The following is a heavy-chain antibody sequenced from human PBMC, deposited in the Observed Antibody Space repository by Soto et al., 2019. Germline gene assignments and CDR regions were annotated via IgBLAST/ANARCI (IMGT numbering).Heavy chain of an antibody. CDR3: ASLGAVRGYGIDV. D-gene: IGHD3-10*01. CDR1: GYXFTSYY. V-gene: IGHV5-51*01. Sequence: GXLKSPCKCSGYXFTSYYLVLVRHMPGKGLEWMGIIYPGDSDTRHSPSFQGQVTISADKSIRTDYLQWSSLKASDTDMYYCASLGAVRGYGIDVWGQGTTGTVS. CDR2: IYPGDSDT. J-gene: IGHJ6*02.